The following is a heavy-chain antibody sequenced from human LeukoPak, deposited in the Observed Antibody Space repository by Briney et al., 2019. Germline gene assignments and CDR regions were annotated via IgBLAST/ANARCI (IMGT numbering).Heavy chain of an antibody. Sequence: GGSLRLSCAASGFIFSAYNMNWVRQAPGEGLEWVSFISSGSSYIYYADSVKGRFTISRDNAKNSLYLQMNSLRAEDMAVYYCARAPGYRSFLDYWGQGTLVTVSP. D-gene: IGHD5-12*01. CDR1: GFIFSAYN. CDR2: ISSGSSYI. V-gene: IGHV3-21*06. CDR3: ARAPGYRSFLDY. J-gene: IGHJ4*02.